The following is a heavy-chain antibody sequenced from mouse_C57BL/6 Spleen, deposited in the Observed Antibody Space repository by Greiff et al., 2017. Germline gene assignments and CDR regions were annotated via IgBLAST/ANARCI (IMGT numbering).Heavy chain of an antibody. J-gene: IGHJ2*01. D-gene: IGHD2-4*01. CDR3: ARNGIYYDYDGFDY. Sequence: EVQLQQSGPELVKPGASVKISCKASGYTFTDYYMNWVKQSHGKSLEWIGDINPNNGGTSYNQKFKGKATLTVDKSSSTAYMELRSLTSEDSAVYYCARNGIYYDYDGFDYWGQGTTLTVSS. CDR1: GYTFTDYY. CDR2: INPNNGGT. V-gene: IGHV1-26*01.